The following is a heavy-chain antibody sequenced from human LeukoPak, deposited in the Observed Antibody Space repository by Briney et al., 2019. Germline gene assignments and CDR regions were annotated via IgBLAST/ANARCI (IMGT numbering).Heavy chain of an antibody. CDR2: ISTYNGNT. D-gene: IGHD2-2*01. Sequence: ASVKLSCKASGYTFNTYGTTYAISWVRQAPGQGLEWMGWISTYNGNTNYAQKLQGRLSMTTDTSTSTAYMELRGLRSDDTAVYYCARSLRFGDIVVVPAGKYAFDVWGQGTMVTVSS. CDR1: GYTFNTYG. V-gene: IGHV1-18*01. CDR3: ARSLRFGDIVVVPAGKYAFDV. J-gene: IGHJ3*01.